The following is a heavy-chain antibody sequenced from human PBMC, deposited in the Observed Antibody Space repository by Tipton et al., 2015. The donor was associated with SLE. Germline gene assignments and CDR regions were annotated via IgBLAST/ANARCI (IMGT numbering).Heavy chain of an antibody. CDR1: GDSISSSSYY. V-gene: IGHV4-39*07. CDR2: IYYSGNT. J-gene: IGHJ6*02. CDR3: ARRGVTFLDV. D-gene: IGHD3-10*01. Sequence: TLSLTCTVSGDSISSSSYYWGWIRQPPGKGLEWIGSIYYSGNTYYKPSLNSRVTISLDTSKNQFSLKLTSVTAADTAAYYCARRGVTFLDVWGQGTTVTVSS.